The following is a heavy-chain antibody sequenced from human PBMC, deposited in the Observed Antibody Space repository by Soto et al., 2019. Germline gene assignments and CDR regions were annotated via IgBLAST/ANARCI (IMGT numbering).Heavy chain of an antibody. D-gene: IGHD5-12*01. J-gene: IGHJ5*01. CDR1: GDSITRGGSY. CDR3: ARAWLEYNWFDS. V-gene: IGHV4-31*03. Sequence: QVQLQESGPGLVKPSQTLSLTCTVSGDSITRGGSYWSWIRQHPEKGLEWIGYVAYSGGTYYNPSLKSRVTFLVDMSQNLLSLRLSSVTAANTAVYYCARAWLEYNWFDSWGQGTLVTVSS. CDR2: VAYSGGT.